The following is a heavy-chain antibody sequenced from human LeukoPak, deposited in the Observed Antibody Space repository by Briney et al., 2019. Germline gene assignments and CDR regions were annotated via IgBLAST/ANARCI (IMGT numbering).Heavy chain of an antibody. CDR3: AKDSADIVVVVAATPPNQMNYYYYYYMDV. V-gene: IGHV3-30*02. CDR1: GFTFSSYG. CDR2: IRYDGSNK. J-gene: IGHJ6*03. Sequence: PGGSLRLSCAASGFTFSSYGMHWVRQAPGKGLEWVAFIRYDGSNKYYADSVKGRFTISRDNSKNTLYLQMNGLRAEDTAVYYCAKDSADIVVVVAATPPNQMNYYYYYYMDVWGKGTTVTVSS. D-gene: IGHD2-15*01.